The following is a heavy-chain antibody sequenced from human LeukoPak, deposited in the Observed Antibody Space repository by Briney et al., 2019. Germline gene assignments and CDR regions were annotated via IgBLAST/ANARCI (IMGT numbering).Heavy chain of an antibody. Sequence: QPGGSLRPSCTASGFTFSHYAMIWVRQTPGKGLEWVSAINDGDDGPYYADSVKGRFTISRDNSKNTLFLQMNNLRAEDTALYYCTRSLNYFTSGTSRRDFDSWGQGTLVTVSS. CDR2: INDGDDGP. V-gene: IGHV3-23*01. J-gene: IGHJ4*02. CDR3: TRSLNYFTSGTSRRDFDS. D-gene: IGHD3-10*01. CDR1: GFTFSHYA.